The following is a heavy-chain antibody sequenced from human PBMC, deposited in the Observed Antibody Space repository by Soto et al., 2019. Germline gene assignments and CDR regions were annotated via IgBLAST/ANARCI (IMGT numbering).Heavy chain of an antibody. Sequence: QLQLQESGPGLVKPSETLSLTCTVSGGSISSSSYYWGWIRQPPGKGLEWLGSIYYSGSTYYNPSLKSRVTISVDTSKNQFSLKLSSVTAADTAVYYCARHEPLELPYYYYYYGMDVWGQGTTVTVSS. CDR2: IYYSGST. CDR3: ARHEPLELPYYYYYYGMDV. CDR1: GGSISSSSYY. D-gene: IGHD1-7*01. V-gene: IGHV4-39*01. J-gene: IGHJ6*02.